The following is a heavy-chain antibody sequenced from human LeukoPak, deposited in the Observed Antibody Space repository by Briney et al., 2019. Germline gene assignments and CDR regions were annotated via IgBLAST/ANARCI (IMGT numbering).Heavy chain of an antibody. Sequence: GGSLRLSCAASGFTFSSYAMSWVRQAPGKGLEWVSAISGSGGCTYYADSVKGRFTISRDNSKNTLYLQMNSLRAEDTAVYYCAKIYSSSWYGLIDYWGQGTLVTVSS. V-gene: IGHV3-23*01. D-gene: IGHD6-13*01. CDR2: ISGSGGCT. J-gene: IGHJ4*02. CDR3: AKIYSSSWYGLIDY. CDR1: GFTFSSYA.